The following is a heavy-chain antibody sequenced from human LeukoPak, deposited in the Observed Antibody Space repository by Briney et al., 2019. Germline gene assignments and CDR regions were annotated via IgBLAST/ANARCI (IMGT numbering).Heavy chain of an antibody. Sequence: GSLSLSCTASGFSFSGHWMHWARQLPGKGLVWVSRISPTGSTTSYADSVKGRFTVSRDNAKNTLYLQVNNLYYCARGPNSSWSGLDFWGQGTLLTVSS. V-gene: IGHV3-74*01. CDR2: ISPTGSTT. CDR3: WSGLDF. J-gene: IGHJ4*02. D-gene: IGHD6-6*01. CDR1: GFSFSGHW.